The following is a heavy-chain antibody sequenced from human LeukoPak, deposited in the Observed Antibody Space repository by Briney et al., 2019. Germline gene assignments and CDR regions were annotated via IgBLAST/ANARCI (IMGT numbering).Heavy chain of an antibody. D-gene: IGHD3-22*01. Sequence: TGGSLRLSCAVSGFPVSSNHMGWVRQAPGKGLEWVSAISGSGGSTYYADSVKGRFTISRDNSKNTLYLQMNSLRAEDTAVYYCAKRGDYGYYDSSGYYCDYWGQGTLVTVSS. CDR2: ISGSGGST. CDR3: AKRGDYGYYDSSGYYCDY. V-gene: IGHV3-23*01. CDR1: GFPVSSNH. J-gene: IGHJ4*02.